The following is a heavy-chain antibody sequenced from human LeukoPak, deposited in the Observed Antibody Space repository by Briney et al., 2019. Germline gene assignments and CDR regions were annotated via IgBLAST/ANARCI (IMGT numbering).Heavy chain of an antibody. D-gene: IGHD4-17*01. V-gene: IGHV3-21*04. CDR2: ISSSSSYI. Sequence: GGSLRLSCAASGFTFSSYSMNWVRQAPGKGLEWVSSISSSSSYIYYADSVKGRFTISRDNAKNSLYLQMNSLRAEDTAVYYCAKDGTTVTTGGAFDIWGQGTMVTVSS. CDR3: AKDGTTVTTGGAFDI. CDR1: GFTFSSYS. J-gene: IGHJ3*02.